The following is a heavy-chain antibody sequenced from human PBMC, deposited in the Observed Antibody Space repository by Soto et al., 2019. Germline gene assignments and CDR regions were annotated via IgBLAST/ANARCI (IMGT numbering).Heavy chain of an antibody. V-gene: IGHV4-39*01. D-gene: IGHD3-10*01. CDR2: IYYSGTT. Sequence: SETLSLTCTVSGGSISSSSYYWGWIRQPPGKGLEWIGTIYYSGTTNYNPSLKSRVTISVDTSQNQFSLKLNSLTAADTAVYYCASLLGIKFDYWGQGALFTVSS. J-gene: IGHJ4*02. CDR1: GGSISSSSYY. CDR3: ASLLGIKFDY.